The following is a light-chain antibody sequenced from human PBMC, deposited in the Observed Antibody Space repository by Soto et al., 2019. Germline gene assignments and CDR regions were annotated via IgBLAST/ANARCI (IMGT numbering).Light chain of an antibody. CDR1: SSDIGGHNY. CDR2: DVS. CDR3: SSYTSSSTPYV. Sequence: QSALTQPASVSGSPGQSITIFCTGTSSDIGGHNYVSWYQQHPGKAPKLMIYDVSNRPSGVSNRFSGSKSGNTASLTISGLQAEDEADYYCSSYTSSSTPYVFGTGTKVTVL. J-gene: IGLJ1*01. V-gene: IGLV2-14*01.